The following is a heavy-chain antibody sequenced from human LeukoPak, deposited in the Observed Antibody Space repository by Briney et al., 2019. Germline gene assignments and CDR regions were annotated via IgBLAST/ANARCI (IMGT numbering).Heavy chain of an antibody. Sequence: XXXSLTXXXDGGSXGGYYWSWIRPPPGKGLEWIGEINHSGSTNYNPSLKSRVTISVDTSKNQFSLKLSSVTAADTAVYYCAKRYSGYEPIDYWGQGTLVTVSS. V-gene: IGHV4-34*01. D-gene: IGHD5-12*01. CDR1: GGSXGGYY. J-gene: IGHJ4*02. CDR3: AKRYSGYEPIDY. CDR2: INHSGST.